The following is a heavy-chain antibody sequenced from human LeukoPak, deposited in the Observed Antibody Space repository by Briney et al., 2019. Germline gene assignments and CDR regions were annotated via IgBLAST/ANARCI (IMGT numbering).Heavy chain of an antibody. D-gene: IGHD6-19*01. V-gene: IGHV3-48*02. CDR3: ARDAGSGYFDY. J-gene: IGHJ4*02. Sequence: GSLRLSCAASGFTFGTYAMNWVRQAPGKGLEWVSYISSSSSTIYFPDSVKGRFTISRDNAKNSLYLQMNGLRDEDTAVYYCARDAGSGYFDYWGQGTLVTVSS. CDR2: ISSSSSTI. CDR1: GFTFGTYA.